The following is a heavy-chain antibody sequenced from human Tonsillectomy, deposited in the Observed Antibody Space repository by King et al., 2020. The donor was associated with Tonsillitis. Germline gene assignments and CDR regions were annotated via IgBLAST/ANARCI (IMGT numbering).Heavy chain of an antibody. V-gene: IGHV3-11*01. Sequence: VQLVESGGGLVKPGESLRLSCAASGFSFSDYYMGWIRQAPGKGLEWISYISTSGSTTYYADSVKGRFTISRDNTKNSLSLHMNSLRVDDTAVYYCAGPRAEWELPYWGQGTLVTVSS. CDR3: AGPRAEWELPY. CDR1: GFSFSDYY. CDR2: ISTSGSTT. D-gene: IGHD4-23*01. J-gene: IGHJ4*02.